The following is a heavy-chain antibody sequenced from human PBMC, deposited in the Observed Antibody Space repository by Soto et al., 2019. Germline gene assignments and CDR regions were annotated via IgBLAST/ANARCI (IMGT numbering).Heavy chain of an antibody. CDR1: GYTFSNYL. V-gene: IGHV5-51*01. D-gene: IGHD3-16*01. CDR3: AKAGREYNYANWFDT. J-gene: IGHJ5*02. Sequence: EVQLVQSGAEVIKPGDSLKISCKGSGYTFSNYLIAWVRQMPGKGLEWMGIVNPDDSDATYSPSFRGQVVLSADKAIATAYLQLRALKASDSAIYYCAKAGREYNYANWFDTWGQGTLVTVSS. CDR2: VNPDDSDA.